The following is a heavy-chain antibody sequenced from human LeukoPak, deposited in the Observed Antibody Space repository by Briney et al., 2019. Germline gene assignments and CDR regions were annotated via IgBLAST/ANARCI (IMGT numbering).Heavy chain of an antibody. Sequence: SVKVSCKASGGTFRGYAISWVRQAPGQGLEWMGGIIPIFGTTNYAQKFQGRVTITADESTSTAYMELSSLRSEDTAVYYCARDLGSRDGYNPPNLFDNWGQGTLVTVSS. D-gene: IGHD5-24*01. CDR2: IIPIFGTT. V-gene: IGHV1-69*01. CDR1: GGTFRGYA. CDR3: ARDLGSRDGYNPPNLFDN. J-gene: IGHJ4*02.